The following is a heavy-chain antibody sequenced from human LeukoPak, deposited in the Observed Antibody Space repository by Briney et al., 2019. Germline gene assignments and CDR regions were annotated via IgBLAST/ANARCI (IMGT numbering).Heavy chain of an antibody. CDR2: IIPILGIA. CDR3: ATTGVPAAYTTQYNWFDP. J-gene: IGHJ5*02. V-gene: IGHV1-69*02. Sequence: SVKVSCKASGGTFSSYTISWVRQAPGQGLEWMGRIIPILGIASYAQKFRGRVTITADKSTSTAYMELSSLRSEDTAVYYCATTGVPAAYTTQYNWFDPWGQGTLVTVSS. D-gene: IGHD2-2*01. CDR1: GGTFSSYT.